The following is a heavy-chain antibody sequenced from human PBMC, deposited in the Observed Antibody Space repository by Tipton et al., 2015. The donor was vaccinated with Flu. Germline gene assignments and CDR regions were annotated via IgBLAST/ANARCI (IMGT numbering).Heavy chain of an antibody. CDR1: SYSISTGYY. Sequence: TLSLTCTVSSYSISTGYYWGWIRQPPGKGLEWIGYIYYSGSTNYNPSLKSRVTISVDTSKNQFSLKLSSVTAADTAVYYCARDPTVGAVRGYFDYWGQGTLVTVSS. J-gene: IGHJ4*02. V-gene: IGHV4-61*01. CDR3: ARDPTVGAVRGYFDY. D-gene: IGHD1-26*01. CDR2: IYYSGST.